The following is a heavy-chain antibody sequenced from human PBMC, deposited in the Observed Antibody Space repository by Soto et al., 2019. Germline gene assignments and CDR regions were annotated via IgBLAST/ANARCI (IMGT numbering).Heavy chain of an antibody. D-gene: IGHD2-2*01. J-gene: IGHJ5*01. V-gene: IGHV1-18*04. CDR2: VSGNNGAS. CDR1: GYTPADFG. CDR3: VRDQKYFRVNGNWFDS. Sequence: ASVKVSCKASGYTPADFGISWVRQAPGQGLEWMGWVSGNNGASNPAPKVQGRITMTLDTSTGVSYMALRSLRSDDTAIYYCVRDQKYFRVNGNWFDSWGQGALVTVSS.